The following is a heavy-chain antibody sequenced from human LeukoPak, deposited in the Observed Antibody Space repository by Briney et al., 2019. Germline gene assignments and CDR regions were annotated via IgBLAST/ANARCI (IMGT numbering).Heavy chain of an antibody. CDR2: ISSSSSYI. J-gene: IGHJ4*02. Sequence: GGSLRLSCAASGFTFSSYSMNWVRQAPGKGLEWVSSISSSSSYIYYADSVKGRFTISRDNAKNSLYLQVNSLRAEDTAVYYCARDLGYDILTGYQGGYFDYWGQGTLVTVSS. D-gene: IGHD3-9*01. CDR1: GFTFSSYS. CDR3: ARDLGYDILTGYQGGYFDY. V-gene: IGHV3-21*01.